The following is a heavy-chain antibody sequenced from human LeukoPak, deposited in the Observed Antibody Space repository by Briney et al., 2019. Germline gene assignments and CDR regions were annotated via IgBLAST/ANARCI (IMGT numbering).Heavy chain of an antibody. CDR1: GFTFGDYY. Sequence: GGSLRLSCAASGFTFGDYYMSWIRQAPGKGLEWVSYISSSGNSISYADSVKGRFTISRDNAKNSLFLQMNSLRAEDTAVYYCARDQVSIAGTGIDYWGQGTLVTVSS. CDR3: ARDQVSIAGTGIDY. V-gene: IGHV3-11*04. J-gene: IGHJ4*02. D-gene: IGHD6-13*01. CDR2: ISSSGNSI.